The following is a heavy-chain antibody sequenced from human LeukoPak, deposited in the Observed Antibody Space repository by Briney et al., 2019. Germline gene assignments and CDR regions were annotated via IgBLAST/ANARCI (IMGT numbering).Heavy chain of an antibody. J-gene: IGHJ4*02. CDR3: ARAPANYDYVWGSYREYYFDY. CDR2: INPNSGGT. CDR1: GYTFTGYY. D-gene: IGHD3-16*02. V-gene: IGHV1-2*02. Sequence: VASVKVSCKASGYTFTGYYMHWVRQAPGQGLEWVGWINPNSGGTNYAQKFQGRVTMTRDTSISTAYMELSRLRSDDTAVYYCARAPANYDYVWGSYREYYFDYWGQGTLVTVSS.